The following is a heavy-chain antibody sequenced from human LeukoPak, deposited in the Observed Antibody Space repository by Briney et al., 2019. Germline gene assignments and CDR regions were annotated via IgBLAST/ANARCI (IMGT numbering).Heavy chain of an antibody. J-gene: IGHJ4*02. CDR1: GYTFTSFD. D-gene: IGHD5-18*01. CDR2: MNPNSGNT. Sequence: ASVKVSCKASGYTFTSFDINWVRQATGQGLEWMGWMNPNSGNTGYAQKLQGRVTMTTDTSTSTAYMELRSLRSDDTAVYYCARDTAMAIYYFDYWGQGALVTVSS. CDR3: ARDTAMAIYYFDY. V-gene: IGHV1-8*01.